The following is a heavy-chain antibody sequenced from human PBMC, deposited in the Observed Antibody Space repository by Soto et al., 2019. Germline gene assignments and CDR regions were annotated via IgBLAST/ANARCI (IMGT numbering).Heavy chain of an antibody. D-gene: IGHD5-18*01. CDR2: IIPIFGTA. V-gene: IGHV1-69*13. Sequence: SVKVSCKASGGTFSSYAISWVRQAPGQGLEWMGGIIPIFGTANYAQKFQGRVTITADESTSTAYMELSSLRSEDTAVYYCARDSPPHVDTAMVTPYGMDVWGQGTTVTVSS. J-gene: IGHJ6*02. CDR1: GGTFSSYA. CDR3: ARDSPPHVDTAMVTPYGMDV.